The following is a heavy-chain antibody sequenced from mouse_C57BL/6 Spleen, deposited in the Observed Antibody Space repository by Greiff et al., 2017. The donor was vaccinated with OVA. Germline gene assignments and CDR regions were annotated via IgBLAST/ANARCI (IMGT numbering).Heavy chain of an antibody. CDR2: IHPNSGST. CDR1: GYTFTSYW. Sequence: VQLQQPGAELVKPGASVKLSCKASGYTFTSYWMHWVKQRPGQGLEWIGMIHPNSGSTNYNEKFKNKATLTVDKSSSTAYMQLSSLTSEDSAVYYCARRVYYGSSYVFAYWGQGTLVTVSA. D-gene: IGHD1-1*01. CDR3: ARRVYYGSSYVFAY. J-gene: IGHJ3*01. V-gene: IGHV1-64*01.